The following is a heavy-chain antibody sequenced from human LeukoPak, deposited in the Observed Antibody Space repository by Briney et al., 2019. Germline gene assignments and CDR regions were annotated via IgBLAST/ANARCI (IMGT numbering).Heavy chain of an antibody. V-gene: IGHV3-66*01. CDR3: ARSITMIDPGMDV. Sequence: GGSLRLSCAASGFTVSSNYMSWVRQAPGKGLEWVSVIYSGGSTYYAGSVKGRFTISRDNSKNTLYLQMNSLRAEDTAVYYCARSITMIDPGMDVWGKGTTVTISS. CDR2: IYSGGST. CDR1: GFTVSSNY. D-gene: IGHD3-22*01. J-gene: IGHJ6*04.